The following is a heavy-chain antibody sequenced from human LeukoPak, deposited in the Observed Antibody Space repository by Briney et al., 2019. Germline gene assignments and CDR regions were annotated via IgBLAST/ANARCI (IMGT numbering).Heavy chain of an antibody. D-gene: IGHD2-15*01. J-gene: IGHJ6*02. Sequence: ASVKVSCKASGYTFTSYGISWVRQAPGQGLEWMGWISAYNGNTNYAQKLQGRVTMTTDTSKSTAYMELRSLRSDDTAVYSCARVRYCSGGNCYSNYYGMDVWGQGTTVTVSS. V-gene: IGHV1-18*01. CDR3: ARVRYCSGGNCYSNYYGMDV. CDR2: ISAYNGNT. CDR1: GYTFTSYG.